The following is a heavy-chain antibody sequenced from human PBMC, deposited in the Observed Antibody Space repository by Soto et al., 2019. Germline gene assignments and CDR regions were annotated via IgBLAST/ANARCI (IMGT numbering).Heavy chain of an antibody. CDR1: GFTLSSYA. CDR2: ITGSGGST. CDR3: ARGGMVRGVIDY. J-gene: IGHJ4*02. D-gene: IGHD3-10*01. Sequence: GGSLRLSCAASGFTLSSYAMSWVRQAPGKGLEWVSSITGSGGSTDYADSVKGRFAISRDNSKNTLSLQMSSLRAEDTAVYFCARGGMVRGVIDYWGQGTLVTVSS. V-gene: IGHV3-23*01.